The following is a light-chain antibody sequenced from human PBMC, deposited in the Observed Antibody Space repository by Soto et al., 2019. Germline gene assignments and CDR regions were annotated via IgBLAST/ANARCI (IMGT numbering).Light chain of an antibody. V-gene: IGKV3-20*01. CDR3: QVYGSSPPWT. CDR2: DAS. J-gene: IGKJ1*01. CDR1: QRFSSSQ. Sequence: EIVLTQSPGTLSLSPGEGATLSCRASQRFSSSQLAWYQQKPGQAPTLVIYDASTRATGIPDRFSGSGSGTDFTLTISRLEPEDFAVYHCQVYGSSPPWTFGQGTKVEIK.